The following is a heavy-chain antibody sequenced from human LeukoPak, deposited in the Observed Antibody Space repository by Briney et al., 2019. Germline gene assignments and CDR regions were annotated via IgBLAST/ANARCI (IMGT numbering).Heavy chain of an antibody. Sequence: ASVKVSCKASDYTFTTYGISWVRQAPGQGLEWMGWISPYSGSTFYAQKLQGRLTMTTDTSTSTAYMELRSLRSDDTAVYYCARFFTADSVVDYWGQGTLVTVSS. V-gene: IGHV1-18*01. CDR2: ISPYSGST. CDR3: ARFFTADSVVDY. D-gene: IGHD3-3*01. CDR1: DYTFTTYG. J-gene: IGHJ4*02.